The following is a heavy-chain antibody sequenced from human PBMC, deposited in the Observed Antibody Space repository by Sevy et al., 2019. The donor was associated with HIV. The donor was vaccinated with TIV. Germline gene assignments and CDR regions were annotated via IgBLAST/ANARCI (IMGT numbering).Heavy chain of an antibody. Sequence: GGSLRLSCAASGFTFSSYAMHWVRQAPGKGLEWVAVISYDGSNKYDAGSVKGRFTISRDNSKNTLYLQMNSLRAEDTAVYYCARVGGYQLLYPYYYGMDVWGQWTTVTVSS. J-gene: IGHJ6*02. CDR2: ISYDGSNK. CDR1: GFTFSSYA. CDR3: ARVGGYQLLYPYYYGMDV. V-gene: IGHV3-30-3*01. D-gene: IGHD2-2*02.